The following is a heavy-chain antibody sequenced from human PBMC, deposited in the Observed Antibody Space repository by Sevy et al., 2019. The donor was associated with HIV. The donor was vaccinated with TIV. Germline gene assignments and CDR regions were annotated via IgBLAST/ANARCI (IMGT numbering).Heavy chain of an antibody. CDR3: AKDLAYESSGYHDY. CDR1: GFTFSSSA. J-gene: IGHJ4*02. V-gene: IGHV3-23*01. D-gene: IGHD3-22*01. Sequence: GGSLRLSCAASGFTFSSSAMTWVRQAPGKGLEWVSAITGNGGSTYYADSVKGRFTISRDNSKSTLYLQMNSLRAEDTALYYCAKDLAYESSGYHDYWGQGTLVTVSS. CDR2: ITGNGGST.